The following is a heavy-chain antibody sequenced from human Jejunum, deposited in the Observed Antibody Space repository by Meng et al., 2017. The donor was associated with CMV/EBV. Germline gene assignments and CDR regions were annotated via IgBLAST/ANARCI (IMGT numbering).Heavy chain of an antibody. CDR3: ARDTSGSGNWYFAL. CDR1: SGSISSYY. J-gene: IGHJ2*01. V-gene: IGHV4-59*01. D-gene: IGHD3-10*01. CDR2: VYYSGST. Sequence: SSGSISSYYGSWVRQPPGQGLEWIGYVYYSGSTNYNPSLKSRVTISVDTSKNQFSLRLRSVTAADTAVYYCARDTSGSGNWYFALWGRGTRVTVSS.